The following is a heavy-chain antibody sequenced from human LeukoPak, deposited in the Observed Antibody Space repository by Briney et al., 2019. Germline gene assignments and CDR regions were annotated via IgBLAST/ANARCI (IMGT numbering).Heavy chain of an antibody. V-gene: IGHV3-23*01. CDR2: ISGSGGST. CDR3: AIDYGDYIDAFDI. J-gene: IGHJ3*02. D-gene: IGHD4-17*01. Sequence: GGSLRLSCAASGLTFSSYAMSWVRQAPGKGLEWVSAISGSGGSTYYADSVKGRFTISRDNSKNTLYLQMNSLRAEDTAVYYCAIDYGDYIDAFDIWGQGTMVTVSS. CDR1: GLTFSSYA.